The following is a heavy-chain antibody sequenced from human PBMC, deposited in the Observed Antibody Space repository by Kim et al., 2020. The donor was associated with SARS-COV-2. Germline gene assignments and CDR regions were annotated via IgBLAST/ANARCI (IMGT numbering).Heavy chain of an antibody. CDR2: T. CDR3: ARAPRDGYNDY. D-gene: IGHD5-12*01. Sequence: TNYNPSRKRRVTISVDTSKNQFSLKLSSVTAADTAVYYCARAPRDGYNDYWGQGTLVTVSS. J-gene: IGHJ4*02. V-gene: IGHV4-59*01.